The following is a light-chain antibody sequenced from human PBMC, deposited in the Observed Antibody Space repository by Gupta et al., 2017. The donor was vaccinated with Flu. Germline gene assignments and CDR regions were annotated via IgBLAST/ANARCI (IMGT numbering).Light chain of an antibody. J-gene: IGKJ1*01. CDR3: QEDSSSRT. CDR1: QSFSSTY. Sequence: EIELTQSPGTLTLSPGERATLSCRASQSFSSTYLAWYQQRPGQAPRLLIYAASTRATGIPDRFSGSGSGTDFTLTSSRLESEDFAVYYWQEDSSSRTFGQGTKVEIK. CDR2: AAS. V-gene: IGKV3-20*01.